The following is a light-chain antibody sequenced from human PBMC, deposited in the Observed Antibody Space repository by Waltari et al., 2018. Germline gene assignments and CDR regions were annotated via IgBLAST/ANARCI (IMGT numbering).Light chain of an antibody. Sequence: SYVLTQPPSVSVAPGKTAKISCAGQNIRSQTLHWYRQKAGQAPVLVIYADTVRPSGIPDRISGSDTATLTIARVEAGDEADYFCQVWDSSGDHPVFGGGTRLTVL. CDR3: QVWDSSGDHPV. CDR2: ADT. J-gene: IGLJ2*01. CDR1: NIRSQT. V-gene: IGLV3-21*03.